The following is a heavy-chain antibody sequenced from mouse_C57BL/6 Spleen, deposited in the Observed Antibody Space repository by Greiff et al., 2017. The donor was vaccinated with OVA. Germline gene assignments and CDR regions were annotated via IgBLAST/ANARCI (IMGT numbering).Heavy chain of an antibody. CDR3: TTGTYYYGSSYLY. D-gene: IGHD1-1*01. CDR1: GFNIKDDS. J-gene: IGHJ2*01. CDR2: FDPENGDT. Sequence: EVQLQQSGAELVRPGASVKLSCTASGFNIKDDSMHWVKQRPEQGLEWIGWFDPENGDTEYASKFQGKATMTADTSSNTAYLQLSRLTSDDSAVFYCTTGTYYYGSSYLYWGQGTTLTVSS. V-gene: IGHV14-4*01.